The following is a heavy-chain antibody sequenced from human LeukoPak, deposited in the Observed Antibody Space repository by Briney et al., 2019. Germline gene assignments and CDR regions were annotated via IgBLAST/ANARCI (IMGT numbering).Heavy chain of an antibody. J-gene: IGHJ4*02. CDR3: ARQGYYGSGSYDY. Sequence: SETLSLTCAVYGGSFSGYYWSWIRQPPGKGLEWIGEINHSGSTNYNPSLKSRVTISVDTSKNQFSLKLSSVTAADTAVYYCARQGYYGSGSYDYWGQGTLVTVSS. CDR2: INHSGST. CDR1: GGSFSGYY. D-gene: IGHD3-10*01. V-gene: IGHV4-34*01.